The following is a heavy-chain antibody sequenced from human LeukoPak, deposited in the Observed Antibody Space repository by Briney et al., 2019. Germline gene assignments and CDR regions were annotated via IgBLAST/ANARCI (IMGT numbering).Heavy chain of an antibody. J-gene: IGHJ6*02. CDR3: ARDQGSYYGVDV. Sequence: SETLSLTCTVSGGSISTYYWSWIRQPAGKGLEWIGRMYTSGTTKYNPSLKSRVTMSVDTSDNQFSLKVSSVTAADTAVYYCARDQGSYYGVDVWGQGTTVTVSS. CDR2: MYTSGTT. V-gene: IGHV4-4*07. CDR1: GGSISTYY.